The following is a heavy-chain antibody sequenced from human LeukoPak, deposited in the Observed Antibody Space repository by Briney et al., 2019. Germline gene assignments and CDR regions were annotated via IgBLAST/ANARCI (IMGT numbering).Heavy chain of an antibody. J-gene: IGHJ6*02. D-gene: IGHD6-19*01. CDR2: IYYSGST. CDR3: AIQRLDGTDV. V-gene: IGHV4-39*01. CDR1: GGSISSRSYY. Sequence: PSETLSLTRTVSGGSISSRSYYWGWIRQPPGKGREWIGSIYYSGSTYYNASLKSRVTTSVDTSKNQFSLKLTSVTAADTAVYYCAIQRLDGTDVWGQGITVTVSS.